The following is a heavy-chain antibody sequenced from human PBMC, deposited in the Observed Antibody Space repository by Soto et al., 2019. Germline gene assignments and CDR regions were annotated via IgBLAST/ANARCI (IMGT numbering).Heavy chain of an antibody. CDR1: GFTFSSYG. J-gene: IGHJ3*02. Sequence: GGSLRLSCAASGFTFSSYGMHWVRQAPGKGLEWVAVIWYDGSNKYYADSVKGRFTISRDNSKNTLYLQMNSLRAEATAVYYCAREAGDHSSGYYPPPAFDIWGQGTMVTVSS. CDR2: IWYDGSNK. CDR3: AREAGDHSSGYYPPPAFDI. D-gene: IGHD3-22*01. V-gene: IGHV3-33*01.